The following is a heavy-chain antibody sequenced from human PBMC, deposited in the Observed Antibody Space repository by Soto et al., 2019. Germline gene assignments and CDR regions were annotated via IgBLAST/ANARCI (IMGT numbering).Heavy chain of an antibody. V-gene: IGHV4-39*01. J-gene: IGHJ4*02. CDR2: IYYSGST. D-gene: IGHD3-3*01. CDR1: GGSISSSSYY. CDR3: ARQPYDFWSGYYTLVGYYFDY. Sequence: SETLSLTCTVSGGSISSSSYYWGWIRQPPGKGLEWIGSIYYSGSTYYNPSPKSRVTISVDTSKNQFSLKLSSVTAADTAVYYCARQPYDFWSGYYTLVGYYFDYWGQGTLVTVS.